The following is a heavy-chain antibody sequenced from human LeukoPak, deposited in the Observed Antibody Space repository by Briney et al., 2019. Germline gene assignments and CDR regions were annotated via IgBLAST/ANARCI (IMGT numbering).Heavy chain of an antibody. CDR2: MNTGNGNT. Sequence: GSVTVSWKASGYTFTDYAVHWVRHAPGQRLEWMGGMNTGNGNTRYSESFQGRVTFTRDSSASMAYMELSSLRREDTAVYYCSRLRTVTAGDFDYWGQGTLVTVSS. V-gene: IGHV1-3*04. D-gene: IGHD2-21*02. J-gene: IGHJ4*02. CDR1: GYTFTDYA. CDR3: SRLRTVTAGDFDY.